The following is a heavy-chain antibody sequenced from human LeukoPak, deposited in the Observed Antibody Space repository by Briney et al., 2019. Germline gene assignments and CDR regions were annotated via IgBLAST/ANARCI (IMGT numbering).Heavy chain of an antibody. CDR3: ARTTEGGYSYGSFYYYYMDV. D-gene: IGHD5-18*01. J-gene: IGHJ6*03. CDR1: GGSISSSSYY. CDR2: FYYSGNT. Sequence: SETLSLTCTVSGGSISSSSYYWGWIRQPPGKGLEWIGSFYYSGNTYYNPSLKSRVTISVHTSKNQFSLKLSSVTAADTAVYYCARTTEGGYSYGSFYYYYMDVWGKGATVTISS. V-gene: IGHV4-39*07.